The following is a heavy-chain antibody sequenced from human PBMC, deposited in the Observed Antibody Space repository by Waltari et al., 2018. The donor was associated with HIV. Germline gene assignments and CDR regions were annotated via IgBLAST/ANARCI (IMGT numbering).Heavy chain of an antibody. Sequence: WVRQAPGKGLEWVSAISGSGGSTYYADSVKGRFTISRDNSKNTLYLQMNSLRAEDTAVYYCAKDIVVVPAATEYYFDYWGQGTLVTVSS. CDR2: ISGSGGST. CDR3: AKDIVVVPAATEYYFDY. V-gene: IGHV3-23*01. J-gene: IGHJ4*02. D-gene: IGHD2-2*01.